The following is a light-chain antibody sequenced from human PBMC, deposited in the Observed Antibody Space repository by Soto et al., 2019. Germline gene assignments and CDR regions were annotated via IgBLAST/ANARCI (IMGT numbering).Light chain of an antibody. J-gene: IGLJ1*01. V-gene: IGLV2-14*03. CDR2: EVS. CDR3: SSYTSSSTRV. CDR1: SSDVGAYDY. Sequence: QSVLTQPASVSGSPGQSITISCTGTSSDVGAYDYVSWYQQHPDKAPKLMIYEVSNRPSGVPNRFSGSKSVNTATLTISGLQAEDEADHYCSSYTSSSTRVFGTGTKVTVL.